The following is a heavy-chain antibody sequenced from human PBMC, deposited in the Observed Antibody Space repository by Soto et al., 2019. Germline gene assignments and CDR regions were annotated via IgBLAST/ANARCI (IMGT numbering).Heavy chain of an antibody. CDR3: ARTPGENDY. CDR1: GFSFSRYW. D-gene: IGHD4-17*01. CDR2: INSDGSST. V-gene: IGHV3-74*01. J-gene: IGHJ4*02. Sequence: GGSLWLYCAASGFSFSRYWMHWVCQAPGKGLVWVSRINSDGSSTSYADSVKGRFTISRDNAKNTLYLQMYSLIAEDTAVYYCARTPGENDYWGQGTLVTVSS.